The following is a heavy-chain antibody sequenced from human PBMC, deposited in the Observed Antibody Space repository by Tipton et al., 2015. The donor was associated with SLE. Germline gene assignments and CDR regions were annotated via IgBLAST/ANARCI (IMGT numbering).Heavy chain of an antibody. D-gene: IGHD1-1*01. CDR3: SLNWNDEGGYFDY. CDR2: ISCDGSNK. V-gene: IGHV3-30*04. CDR1: GFTFSSYA. J-gene: IGHJ4*02. Sequence: SLRLSCAASGFTFSSYAMHWVRQAPGKGLEWVAVISCDGSNKYYADSVKGRFTISRDNSKNTLYLQMNSLRAEDTAVYYCSLNWNDEGGYFDYWGQGTLVTVSS.